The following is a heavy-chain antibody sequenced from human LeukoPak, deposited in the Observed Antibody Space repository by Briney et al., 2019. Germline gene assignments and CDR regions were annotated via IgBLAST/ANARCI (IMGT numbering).Heavy chain of an antibody. CDR1: GGSISSGSYY. Sequence: SETLSLTCTVSGGSISSGSYYWSWIRQPAGKGLEWIGRIYTSGSTNYNPSLKSRVTISVDRSKNQFSLKLSSVTAADTAVYYCARARSGSYGGYAFDIWGQGTMVTVSS. D-gene: IGHD1-26*01. V-gene: IGHV4-61*02. J-gene: IGHJ3*02. CDR3: ARARSGSYGGYAFDI. CDR2: IYTSGST.